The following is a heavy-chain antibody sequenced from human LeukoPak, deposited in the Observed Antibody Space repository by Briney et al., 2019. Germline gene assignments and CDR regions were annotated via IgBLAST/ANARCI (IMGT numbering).Heavy chain of an antibody. Sequence: NPSETLSLTCTISGGSISTYYWSWIRQPPGKGLEWIGSIYYSGTTFYNPSLKSRVTISVDTSRNQFSLKLNSVTAADTAVYYCASYGSGSYRASDYWGQGTLVTVSS. D-gene: IGHD3-10*01. V-gene: IGHV4-59*05. CDR3: ASYGSGSYRASDY. CDR2: IYYSGTT. CDR1: GGSISTYY. J-gene: IGHJ4*02.